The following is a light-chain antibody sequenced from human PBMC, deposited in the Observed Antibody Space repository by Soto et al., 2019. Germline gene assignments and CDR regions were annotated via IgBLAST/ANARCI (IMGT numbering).Light chain of an antibody. V-gene: IGKV4-1*01. Sequence: DIVMTQFPDSLAVSLGERATINCKSSQSVLYSSNNKNYLAWYQQRPGQPPKLLTSWASTRESGVPDRFSGSGSGTDFILTIDNLQAEDVAAYFCQQYVSPLPTFGQGTKLEIK. J-gene: IGKJ2*01. CDR1: QSVLYSSNNKNY. CDR3: QQYVSPLPT. CDR2: WAS.